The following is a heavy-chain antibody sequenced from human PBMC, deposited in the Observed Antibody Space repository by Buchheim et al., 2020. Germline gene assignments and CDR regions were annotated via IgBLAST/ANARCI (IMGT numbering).Heavy chain of an antibody. CDR3: ARASNSRDYFDS. V-gene: IGHV3-74*01. CDR2: IDGDGSAA. CDR1: GFTVSRYC. Sequence: EVQLVESGGGLVQPGQSLRLSCTASGFTVSRYCIHWVRQAPGQGLVWVSRIDGDGSAADYADSVTGRVTVPRDNSKNTAYLQLNSLRAEDTGVYYCARASNSRDYFDSWGQGTL. J-gene: IGHJ4*02. D-gene: IGHD4-23*01.